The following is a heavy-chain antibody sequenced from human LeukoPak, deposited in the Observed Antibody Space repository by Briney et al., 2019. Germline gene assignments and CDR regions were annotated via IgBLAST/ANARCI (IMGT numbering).Heavy chain of an antibody. CDR1: GFTFSSYG. V-gene: IGHV3-21*01. D-gene: IGHD3-10*01. Sequence: GGSLRLSCVASGFTFSSYGMNWVRQAPGKGLEWVSFISSRSTYIYDADSVKGRFTISRDNAKNSLYLQMNSLRDEDTAVYYCARDAPGSGIAFHIWGQGTMVTVSS. CDR3: ARDAPGSGIAFHI. J-gene: IGHJ3*02. CDR2: ISSRSTYI.